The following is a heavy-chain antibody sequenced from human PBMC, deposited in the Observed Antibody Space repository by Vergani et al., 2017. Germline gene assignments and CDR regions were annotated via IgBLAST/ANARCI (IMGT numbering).Heavy chain of an antibody. CDR3: ARGTETEQLVIYDY. CDR2: ISSSSSYI. CDR1: GFTFSSYS. D-gene: IGHD6-6*01. Sequence: EVQLLESGGGLVQPGGSLRLSCAASGFTFSSYSMNWVRQAPGKGLEWVSSISSSSSYIYYADSVKGRFTISRDNAKNSLYLQMNSLRAEDTAVYYCARGTETEQLVIYDYWGQGTLVTVSS. V-gene: IGHV3-21*01. J-gene: IGHJ4*02.